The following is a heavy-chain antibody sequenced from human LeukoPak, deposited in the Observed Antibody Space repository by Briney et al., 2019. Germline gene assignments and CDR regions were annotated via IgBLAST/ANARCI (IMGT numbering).Heavy chain of an antibody. CDR3: ARDLVIGQLGYYYYGMDV. CDR2: MNPNSGNT. J-gene: IGHJ6*02. V-gene: IGHV1-8*03. CDR1: GYTFTSYD. D-gene: IGHD3-9*01. Sequence: ASVKVSCKASGYTFTSYDINWVRQATGQGLEWMGWMNPNSGNTGYAQKFQGRVTITRDTSASTAYMELSSLRSEDTAVYYCARDLVIGQLGYYYYGMDVWGQGTTVTVSS.